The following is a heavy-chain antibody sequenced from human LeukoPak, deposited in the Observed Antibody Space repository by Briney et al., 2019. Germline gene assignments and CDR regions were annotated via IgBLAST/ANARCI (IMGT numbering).Heavy chain of an antibody. CDR3: ARGYCSSTSCDRGYYYYMDV. J-gene: IGHJ6*03. Sequence: SVKVSCKASGGTFSSYAISWVRQAPGQGLEWMGGIIPIFGTANHAQKFQGRVTITADESTSTAYMELSSLRSEDTAVYYCARGYCSSTSCDRGYYYYMDVWGKGTTVTVSS. V-gene: IGHV1-69*01. D-gene: IGHD2-2*01. CDR1: GGTFSSYA. CDR2: IIPIFGTA.